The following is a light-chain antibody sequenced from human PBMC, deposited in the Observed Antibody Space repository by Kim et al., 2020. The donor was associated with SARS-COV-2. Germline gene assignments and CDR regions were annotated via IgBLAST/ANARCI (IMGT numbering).Light chain of an antibody. J-gene: IGKJ1*01. CDR2: DAS. CDR3: QHYNDYLWT. CDR1: QSTNNW. V-gene: IGKV1-5*01. Sequence: ASVGERGTTTSRASQSTNNWLAWYQQKPGKAPPILLSDASTLANGGPPRFCGGGFGTEFSLPISCLQPDDFASYYCQHYNDYLWTFGQGTKVDIK.